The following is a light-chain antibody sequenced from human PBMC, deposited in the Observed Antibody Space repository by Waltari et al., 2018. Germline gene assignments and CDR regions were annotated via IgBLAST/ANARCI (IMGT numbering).Light chain of an antibody. CDR3: QQYYNSPPT. CDR1: QSIIHSSNNQNY. Sequence: DIEMTQSPDSLAVSLGERATIFCRSSQSIIHSSNNQNYLAWYQQKPGHSPKLLMFWASTRAAGVPDRFSGSGSGRDFTRTISSLQAEDAAVYFCQQYYNSPPTFGQGTKVEI. V-gene: IGKV4-1*01. J-gene: IGKJ1*01. CDR2: WAS.